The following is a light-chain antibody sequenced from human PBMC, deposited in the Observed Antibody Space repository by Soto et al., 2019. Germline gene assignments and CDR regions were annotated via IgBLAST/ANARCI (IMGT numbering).Light chain of an antibody. V-gene: IGLV2-14*01. CDR3: SSYTSSSTLV. J-gene: IGLJ2*01. CDR1: SSDVGGYNY. CDR2: DVS. Sequence: QSALTQPASVSGSPGRSITISCTGTSSDVGGYNYVSWYQQHPGRAPKLMIYDVSNRPSGVSNRFSGSKSGNTASLTISGXXXXXXXDYYCSSYTSSSTLVFGGGTKVTVL.